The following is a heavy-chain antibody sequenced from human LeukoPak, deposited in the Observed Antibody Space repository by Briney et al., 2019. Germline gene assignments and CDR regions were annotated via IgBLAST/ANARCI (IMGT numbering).Heavy chain of an antibody. CDR2: ISGGGGTT. J-gene: IGHJ4*02. V-gene: IGHV3-23*01. Sequence: GGSLRLSCAASGFTFSSYAISWVRQAPGKGLEWVSVISGGGGTTYCADSVKGRFTISRDNSKNTLYLQMNSLRAEDTAVYYCAKMYSSGWYFLFDYWGQGTLVTVSS. CDR3: AKMYSSGWYFLFDY. CDR1: GFTFSSYA. D-gene: IGHD6-19*01.